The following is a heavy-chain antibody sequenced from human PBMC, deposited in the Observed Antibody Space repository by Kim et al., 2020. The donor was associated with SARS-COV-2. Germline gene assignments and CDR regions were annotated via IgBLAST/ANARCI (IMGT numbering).Heavy chain of an antibody. CDR3: ARNPKRDY. CDR1: GFIFSSYS. Sequence: GGSLRLSCAASGFIFSSYSMNWVRQAPGKGLEWVASISGDSNYIYYIDSVKARFTISRDNAKASLYLHMNSLRAEDAAVYYCARNPKRDYWGQGTLVTVSS. V-gene: IGHV3-21*01. J-gene: IGHJ4*02. CDR2: ISGDSNYI.